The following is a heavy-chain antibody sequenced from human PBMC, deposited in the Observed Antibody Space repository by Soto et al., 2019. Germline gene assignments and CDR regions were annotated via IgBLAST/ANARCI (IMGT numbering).Heavy chain of an antibody. CDR2: IYYSGST. J-gene: IGHJ4*02. Sequence: NPSETLSLTCTVSGGSISSYYWSWIRQPPGKGLEWIGYIYYSGSTNYNPSLKSRVTISVDTSKNQFSLKLSSVTAADTAVYYCVGTPPLTESDYWGQGTLVTVSS. CDR1: GGSISSYY. V-gene: IGHV4-59*01. CDR3: VGTPPLTESDY. D-gene: IGHD6-13*01.